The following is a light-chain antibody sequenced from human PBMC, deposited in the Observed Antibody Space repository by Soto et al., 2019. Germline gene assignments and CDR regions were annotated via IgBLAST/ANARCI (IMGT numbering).Light chain of an antibody. CDR1: QSISSRK. V-gene: IGKV3D-20*02. CDR2: GAS. J-gene: IGKJ1*01. CDR3: QQGSYCPRT. Sequence: EIVLAQSPGTLSLPPGERGTLSCRASQSISSRKIAWFQQKPGQAPRLLIYGASSRATGIPDRFSVIVSGTDFSLTINRLEPDDFAVDYCQQGSYCPRTCGLGTTGE.